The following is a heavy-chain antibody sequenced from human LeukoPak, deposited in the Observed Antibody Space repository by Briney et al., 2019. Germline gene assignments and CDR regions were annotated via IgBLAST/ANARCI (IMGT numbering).Heavy chain of an antibody. V-gene: IGHV3-21*01. D-gene: IGHD2-15*01. CDR3: ARGHCSGGSCSDYYYYYMDV. Sequence: NPGGSLRLSCAASGFTFSSYSMNWVRQAPGKGLEWVSYISSSSSYIYYADSVKGRFTISRDNAKNSLYLQMNSLRAEDTAVYYCARGHCSGGSCSDYYYYYMDVWGKGTTVTVSS. J-gene: IGHJ6*03. CDR2: ISSSSSYI. CDR1: GFTFSSYS.